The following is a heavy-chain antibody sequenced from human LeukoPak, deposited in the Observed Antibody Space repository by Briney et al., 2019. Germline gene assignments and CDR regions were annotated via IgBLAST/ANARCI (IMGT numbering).Heavy chain of an antibody. Sequence: ASVKVSCKASGYTFTGYYMHWVRQAPGQGLGWMGWINPNSGGTNYAQKFQGRVTMTRDTSISTAYMELSRLRSDDTAVYYCARDLVGIAAAGRTSWGQGTLVTVSS. CDR2: INPNSGGT. V-gene: IGHV1-2*02. CDR3: ARDLVGIAAAGRTS. D-gene: IGHD6-13*01. CDR1: GYTFTGYY. J-gene: IGHJ5*02.